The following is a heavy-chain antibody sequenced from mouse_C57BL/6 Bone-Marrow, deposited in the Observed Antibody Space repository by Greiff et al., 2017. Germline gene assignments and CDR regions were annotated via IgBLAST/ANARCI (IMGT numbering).Heavy chain of an antibody. J-gene: IGHJ3*01. CDR3: TASSGFAY. D-gene: IGHD3-2*02. V-gene: IGHV6-3*01. Sequence: EVKVEESGGGLVQPGGSMKLSCVASGFTFSNYWMNWVRQSPEKGLEWVAQIRLKSDNYATHYAESVKGRFTISREDSKSSVYLQMNNLRAEDTGIYYCTASSGFAYWGQGTLVTVSA. CDR2: IRLKSDNYAT. CDR1: GFTFSNYW.